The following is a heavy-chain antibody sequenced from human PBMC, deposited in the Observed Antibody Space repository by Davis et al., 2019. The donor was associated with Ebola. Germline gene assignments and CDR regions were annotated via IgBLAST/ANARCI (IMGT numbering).Heavy chain of an antibody. D-gene: IGHD7-27*01. CDR2: ISGSGGTT. V-gene: IGHV3-23*01. Sequence: GESLKISCADSVITFSSYAMTWVRQAPGKGLEWVSAISGSGGTTYYADSVKGRFTISRDNSKNTLYLQMNSLRAEDTAVYYCAKGGNWDYYFDYWGQGTLVTVSS. J-gene: IGHJ4*02. CDR1: VITFSSYA. CDR3: AKGGNWDYYFDY.